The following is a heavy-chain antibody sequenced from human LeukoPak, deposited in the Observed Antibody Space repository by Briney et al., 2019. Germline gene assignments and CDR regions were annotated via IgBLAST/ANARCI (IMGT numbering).Heavy chain of an antibody. CDR2: IGTAGDT. Sequence: QPGGSLRLSCAASGFTFSTYDMHWVRQATGKGLEWVSAIGTAGDTYYPGSVKGRFTISRENAKNSLYLQMNSLRAGDTAVYYCARASGSGWDFDYWGQGTLVTVSS. V-gene: IGHV3-13*01. J-gene: IGHJ4*02. CDR3: ARASGSGWDFDY. CDR1: GFTFSTYD. D-gene: IGHD6-19*01.